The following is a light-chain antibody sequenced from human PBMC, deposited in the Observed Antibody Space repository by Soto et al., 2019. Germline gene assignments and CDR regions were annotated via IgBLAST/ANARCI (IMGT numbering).Light chain of an antibody. CDR2: GNS. Sequence: QSVLTQPPSVSGAPGQRVTISCTGSSSNIGAGYDVPWYQQLPGTAPKLLIYGNSNRPSGVPDRFSGSKSGTSASLAITGLQAEDEADYYCQSYASGLSGSVFGGGTKVTVL. J-gene: IGLJ3*02. CDR3: QSYASGLSGSV. V-gene: IGLV1-40*01. CDR1: SSNIGAGYD.